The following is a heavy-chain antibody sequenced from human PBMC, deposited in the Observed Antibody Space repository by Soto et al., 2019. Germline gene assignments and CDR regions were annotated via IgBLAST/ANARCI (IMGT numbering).Heavy chain of an antibody. CDR2: INPSGGST. CDR1: GYTFTSYY. V-gene: IGHV1-46*03. Sequence: QVQLVQSGAEVKKPGASVKVSCKASGYTFTSYYMHWVRQAPGQGLEWMGIINPSGGSTSYAQKFQGRVTMTRDTSTSKVDMELSSLRSEDTAAYYCARDHCSGGSCYSNAYYFDYWGQGTLVTVSS. J-gene: IGHJ4*02. D-gene: IGHD2-15*01. CDR3: ARDHCSGGSCYSNAYYFDY.